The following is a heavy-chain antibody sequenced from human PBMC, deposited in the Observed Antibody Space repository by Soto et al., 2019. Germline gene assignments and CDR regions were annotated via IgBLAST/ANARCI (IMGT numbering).Heavy chain of an antibody. V-gene: IGHV1-69*13. CDR1: GDTFSSYS. CDR3: ARAFNHCGGDCYDGYYFDY. Sequence: SVNVSCKSSGDTFSSYSISWVRQAPGQGLEWMGGIIPIFGTANYAQKFQGRVTITADESTSTAYMELSSLRSEDTAVYYCARAFNHCGGDCYDGYYFDYWGQGTLVTVSS. D-gene: IGHD2-21*02. J-gene: IGHJ4*02. CDR2: IIPIFGTA.